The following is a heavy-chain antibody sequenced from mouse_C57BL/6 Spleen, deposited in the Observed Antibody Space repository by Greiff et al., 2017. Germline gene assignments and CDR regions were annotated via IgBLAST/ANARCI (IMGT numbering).Heavy chain of an antibody. D-gene: IGHD1-1*01. CDR3: GKSYYGNRGDWYLDV. Sequence: EVKLLESGGGLVQPKGSLKLSCAASGFTFNTYAMHWVRQAPGPGLEWVARIRSKSSNYATYYADSVKDRFTISRDDSQSKIYLQMKNLKTGDTAMYYCGKSYYGNRGDWYLDVWGTGTTVTVSA. CDR1: GFTFNTYA. V-gene: IGHV10-3*01. CDR2: IRSKSSNYAT. J-gene: IGHJ1*03.